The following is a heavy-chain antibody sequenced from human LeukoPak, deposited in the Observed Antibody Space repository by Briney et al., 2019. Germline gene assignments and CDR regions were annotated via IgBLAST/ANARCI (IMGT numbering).Heavy chain of an antibody. CDR3: AKETEGTYYYDSSGYSDGAEYFQH. CDR1: GFTLSSYA. Sequence: GGSLRLSCAASGFTLSSYAMHWVRQAPGKGLEWVAVISYDGSNKYYADSVKGRFTISRDNSKNTLYLQMNSLRAEDTAVYYCAKETEGTYYYDSSGYSDGAEYFQHWGQGTLVTVSS. D-gene: IGHD3-22*01. CDR2: ISYDGSNK. J-gene: IGHJ1*01. V-gene: IGHV3-30*04.